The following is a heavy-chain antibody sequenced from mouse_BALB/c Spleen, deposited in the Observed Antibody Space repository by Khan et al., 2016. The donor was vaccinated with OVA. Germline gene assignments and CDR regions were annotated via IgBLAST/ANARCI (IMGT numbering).Heavy chain of an antibody. CDR1: GYSFTGYF. V-gene: IGHV1-20*02. D-gene: IGHD1-1*01. CDR2: INPHIGET. J-gene: IGHJ2*01. Sequence: EVQLQQSGPELVKPGASVKISCKASGYSFTGYFMHWVMQSHGKSLEWIGRINPHIGETLYNPKFKGKATLTVDESSSTAHMELRSLASEDSAVYYWARIYGSDFDYWGQGTTLTVSS. CDR3: ARIYGSDFDY.